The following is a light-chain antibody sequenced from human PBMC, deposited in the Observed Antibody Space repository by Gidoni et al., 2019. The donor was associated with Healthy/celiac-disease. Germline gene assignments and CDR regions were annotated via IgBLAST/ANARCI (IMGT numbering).Light chain of an antibody. Sequence: AIRMTQSPSSFSASTGDRDTFTCRATQGISSYFSWYQQKPVKAPKRLIYAAATWQSGIPSRFSCSGSGTDFTLTISCLHSEDFSTYYCQQYYSYPRTFGQGTKVEIK. CDR3: QQYYSYPRT. J-gene: IGKJ1*01. V-gene: IGKV1-8*01. CDR1: QGISSY. CDR2: AAA.